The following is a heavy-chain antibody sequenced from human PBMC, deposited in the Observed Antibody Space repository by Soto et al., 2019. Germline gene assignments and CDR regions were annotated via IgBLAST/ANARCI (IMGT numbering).Heavy chain of an antibody. J-gene: IGHJ3*02. D-gene: IGHD2-2*01. Sequence: SETLSLTCTVSGGSISGYYWTWIRQTPGKGLYWIGYIYYTGSTNYNPSLKSRVTISVDTSKNQFSLKLSSVTAADTALYFCAKGVSRVSPRDAFDIWGQGTMVTVSS. V-gene: IGHV4-59*01. CDR1: GGSISGYY. CDR3: AKGVSRVSPRDAFDI. CDR2: IYYTGST.